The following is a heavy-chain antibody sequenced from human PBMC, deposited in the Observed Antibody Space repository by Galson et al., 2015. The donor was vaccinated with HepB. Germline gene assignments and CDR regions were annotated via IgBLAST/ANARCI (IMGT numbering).Heavy chain of an antibody. CDR3: ARHVPVAGKRGVEGMDV. V-gene: IGHV4-61*02. CDR2: IYTSGST. D-gene: IGHD6-19*01. Sequence: TLSLTCTVSGGSISSGSYYWSWIRQPAGKGLEWIGRIYTSGSTNYNPSLKSRVTISVDTSKNQFSLKLSSVTAADTAVYYCARHVPVAGKRGVEGMDVWGQGTTVTVSS. CDR1: GGSISSGSYY. J-gene: IGHJ6*02.